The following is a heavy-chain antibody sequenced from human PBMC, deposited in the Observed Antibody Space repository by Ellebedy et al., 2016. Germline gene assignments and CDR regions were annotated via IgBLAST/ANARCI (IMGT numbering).Heavy chain of an antibody. Sequence: KVSXKGSGYSFTSYWIGWVRQMPGKGLEWMGIIYPGDSDTRYSPSFQGQVTISADKSISTAYLQWSSLKASDTAMYYCTRDGYNGYWYFDLWGRGTLVTVSS. CDR2: IYPGDSDT. V-gene: IGHV5-51*01. D-gene: IGHD5-24*01. CDR3: TRDGYNGYWYFDL. J-gene: IGHJ2*01. CDR1: GYSFTSYW.